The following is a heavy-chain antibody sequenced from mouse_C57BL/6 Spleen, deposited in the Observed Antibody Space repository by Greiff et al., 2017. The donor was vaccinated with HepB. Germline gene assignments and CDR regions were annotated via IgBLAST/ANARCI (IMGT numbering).Heavy chain of an antibody. D-gene: IGHD1-1*01. Sequence: EVQLVESGPVLVKPGASVKMSCKASGYTFTDYYMNWVKQSHGKSLEWIGVINPYNGGTSYNQKFKGKATLTVDKSSSTAYMELNSLTSEDSAVYYCAGDYYGSSFRVWGTGTTVTVSS. CDR2: INPYNGGT. J-gene: IGHJ1*03. V-gene: IGHV1-19*01. CDR3: AGDYYGSSFRV. CDR1: GYTFTDYY.